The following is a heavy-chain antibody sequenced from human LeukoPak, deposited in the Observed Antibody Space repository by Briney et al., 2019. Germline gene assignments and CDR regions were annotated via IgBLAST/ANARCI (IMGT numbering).Heavy chain of an antibody. CDR2: ISAGGEST. Sequence: GGSLRLSCAASGFTFSNYATNWVRQATGKGLEWVSSISAGGESTFYADSVKGRFTMSRDNSMNTMHLEMNSLRADDTAIYFCAKGHGGNYFPVDSWGQGTLVTVSS. V-gene: IGHV3-23*01. D-gene: IGHD3-16*01. CDR1: GFTFSNYA. CDR3: AKGHGGNYFPVDS. J-gene: IGHJ4*02.